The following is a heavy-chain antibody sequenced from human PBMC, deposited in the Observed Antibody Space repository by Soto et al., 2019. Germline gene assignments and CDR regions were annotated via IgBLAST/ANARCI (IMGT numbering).Heavy chain of an antibody. CDR1: GFTFSSYA. CDR3: AKPYGGNSIYYGMDV. J-gene: IGHJ6*02. Sequence: HPGGSLRLSCAASGFTFSSYAMSWVRQAPGKGLEWVSAISGSGGSTYYADSVKGRFTISRDNSKNTLYLQMNSLRAEDTAVYYCAKPYGGNSIYYGMDVWGQGTTVTVSS. D-gene: IGHD4-17*01. CDR2: ISGSGGST. V-gene: IGHV3-23*01.